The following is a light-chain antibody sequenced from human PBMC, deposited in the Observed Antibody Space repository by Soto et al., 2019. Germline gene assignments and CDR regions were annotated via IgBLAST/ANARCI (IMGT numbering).Light chain of an antibody. CDR2: DNN. CDR1: NSNIGNNY. V-gene: IGLV1-51*01. CDR3: GAWDSSLHARV. Sequence: QSVLTQPPSVSAAPGQKVTISCSGSNSNIGNNYVSWYQQFPGTAPTVLIYDNNKRPSGIPDRFSGSKSATSATLVITGLQTEDEADYYCGAWDSSLHARVFGGGTKVTVL. J-gene: IGLJ2*01.